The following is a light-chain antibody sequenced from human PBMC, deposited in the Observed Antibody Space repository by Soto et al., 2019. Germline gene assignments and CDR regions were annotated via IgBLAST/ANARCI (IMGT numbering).Light chain of an antibody. Sequence: QSALTQPASVSGSPGQSITISCTGTSSDIGGYNYVSWYQQHPGKAPKLMIYGVTNRPSGVSYRFSASKSGNTASLTISGLQAEDEADYYCSSYTSSSTLRVFGGGTKLTVL. CDR1: SSDIGGYNY. CDR2: GVT. J-gene: IGLJ2*01. CDR3: SSYTSSSTLRV. V-gene: IGLV2-14*01.